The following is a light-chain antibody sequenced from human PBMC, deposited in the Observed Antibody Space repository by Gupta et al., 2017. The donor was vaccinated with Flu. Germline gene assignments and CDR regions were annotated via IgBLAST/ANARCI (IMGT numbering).Light chain of an antibody. J-gene: IGLJ1*01. Sequence: QSAPTQPRSVSGSPGQSVTISCTGTSNDVGGYDRVSWYKQRPGKAPKLILYDVTERPSGVPDRFSGSKSGNTASLTISGLQADDEAEYYCSSHAGRVTWVFGTGTTVTVL. V-gene: IGLV2-11*01. CDR2: DVT. CDR3: SSHAGRVTWV. CDR1: SNDVGGYDR.